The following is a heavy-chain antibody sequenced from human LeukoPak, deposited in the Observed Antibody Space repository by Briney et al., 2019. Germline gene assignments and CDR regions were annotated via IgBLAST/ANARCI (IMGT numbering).Heavy chain of an antibody. V-gene: IGHV3-48*04. CDR3: ARDGCPGCPSLPKGPSDRMVRGVILYGMDV. D-gene: IGHD3-10*01. Sequence: PGGSLRLSCAVSGFTFSSFDMNWVRQAPGRGLEWISYISSTSKTIYYADSVKGRFTISRDNAKNSLYLQMNSLRAEDTAVYYCARDGCPGCPSLPKGPSDRMVRGVILYGMDVWGQGTTVTVSS. CDR2: ISSTSKTI. CDR1: GFTFSSFD. J-gene: IGHJ6*02.